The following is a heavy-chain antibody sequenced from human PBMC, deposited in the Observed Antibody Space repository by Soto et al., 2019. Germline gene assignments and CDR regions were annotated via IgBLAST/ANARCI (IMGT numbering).Heavy chain of an antibody. CDR3: AHSERQAIAALNWFDP. J-gene: IGHJ5*02. D-gene: IGHD6-13*01. CDR1: GFSLSTSGVG. V-gene: IGHV2-5*02. CDR2: IYWDDDK. Sequence: SGPTLVKPTQTLTLTCTFSGFSLSTSGVGVGWIRQPPGKALEWLALIYWDDDKRYSPSLKSRLTITKDTSKNQVVLTMTNMDPVDTATYYCAHSERQAIAALNWFDPWGQGTLVTVSS.